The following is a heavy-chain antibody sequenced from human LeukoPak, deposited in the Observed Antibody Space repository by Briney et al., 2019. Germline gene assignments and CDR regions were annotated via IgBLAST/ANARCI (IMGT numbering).Heavy chain of an antibody. D-gene: IGHD3-22*01. CDR3: ARPLFTSGYPIYY. CDR1: GYTFTSYG. Sequence: ASVRVSCKASGYTFTSYGITWVRQAPGQGLDWMGWISVSTGNTNYAQKLQGRVTMTTDTSTTTAYMELKSLRSDDTAVYYCARPLFTSGYPIYYWGQGTLVTVSS. J-gene: IGHJ4*02. V-gene: IGHV1-18*01. CDR2: ISVSTGNT.